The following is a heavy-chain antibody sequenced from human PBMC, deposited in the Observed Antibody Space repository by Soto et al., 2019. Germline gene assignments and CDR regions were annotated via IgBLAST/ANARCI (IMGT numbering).Heavy chain of an antibody. V-gene: IGHV3-15*01. Sequence: GGSLRLSCAASGFTFSIYAMTWVRQAPGKGLEWVGRIKSKTDGGTTDYAAPVKGRFTISRDASKNTLYLQMNRLRADDKAVYYCAKDRAGDIYVEARRGLYYWGQG. CDR3: AKDRAGDIYVEARRGLYY. J-gene: IGHJ4*02. D-gene: IGHD3-10*01. CDR2: IKSKTDGGTT. CDR1: GFTFSIYA.